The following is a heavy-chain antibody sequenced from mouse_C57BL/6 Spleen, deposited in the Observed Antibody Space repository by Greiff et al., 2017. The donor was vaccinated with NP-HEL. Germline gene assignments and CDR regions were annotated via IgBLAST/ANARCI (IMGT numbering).Heavy chain of an antibody. CDR1: GYTFTSYW. V-gene: IGHV1-72*01. CDR2: IDPNSGGT. CDR3: ASSPEGNAWFAY. D-gene: IGHD2-1*01. Sequence: QVQLQQPGAELVKPGASVKLSCKASGYTFTSYWMHWVKQRLGRGLEWIGRIDPNSGGTKYNEKFKSKATLTVDKPSSTAYMQLSSLPSADSAVYYCASSPEGNAWFAYWGQGTLVTVSA. J-gene: IGHJ3*01.